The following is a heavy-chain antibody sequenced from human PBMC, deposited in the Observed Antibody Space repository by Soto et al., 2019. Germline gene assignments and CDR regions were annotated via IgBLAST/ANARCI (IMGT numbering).Heavy chain of an antibody. J-gene: IGHJ4*02. V-gene: IGHV1-2*04. Sequence: ASVTVSCKASGYTFTGYYMHWVRQAPGQGLEWMGWINPNSGGTNYAQKFQGWVTMTRDASVSTAYMELSGLRSDDTAVYYCARDYVWGSYRSYYFDYWGQGTLVTVSS. D-gene: IGHD3-16*02. CDR3: ARDYVWGSYRSYYFDY. CDR2: INPNSGGT. CDR1: GYTFTGYY.